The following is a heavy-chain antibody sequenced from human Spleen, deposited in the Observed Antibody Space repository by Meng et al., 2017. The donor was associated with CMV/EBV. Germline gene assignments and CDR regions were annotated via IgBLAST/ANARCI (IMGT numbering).Heavy chain of an antibody. D-gene: IGHD2-2*01. V-gene: IGHV4-38-2*02. CDR3: ARGGRYCSSTSCPNWFDP. CDR1: GYSISSGYY. Sequence: GSLRLSCTVSGYSISSGYYWGWIRQPPGKGLEWIGEINHSGSTNYNPSLKSRVTISVDTSKNQFSLKLSSVTAADTAVYYCARGGRYCSSTSCPNWFDPWGQGTLVTVSS. J-gene: IGHJ5*02. CDR2: INHSGST.